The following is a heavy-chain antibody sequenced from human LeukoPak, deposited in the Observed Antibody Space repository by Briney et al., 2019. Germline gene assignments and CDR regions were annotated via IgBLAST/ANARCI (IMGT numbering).Heavy chain of an antibody. CDR2: IDGSGTII. CDR3: ARDLGYGEPFLRY. Sequence: GGSLTLSCAASGFTFGSYEMNWVRQAPGKGLEWVSYIDGSGTIIHYADSVKGRFTISRDNAKNSLYLQMNSLRAEDTAVYYCARDLGYGEPFLRYWGQGTLVTVSS. CDR1: GFTFGSYE. D-gene: IGHD4-17*01. V-gene: IGHV3-48*03. J-gene: IGHJ4*02.